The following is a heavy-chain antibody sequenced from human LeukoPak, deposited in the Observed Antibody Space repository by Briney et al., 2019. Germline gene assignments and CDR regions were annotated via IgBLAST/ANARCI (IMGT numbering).Heavy chain of an antibody. CDR1: GFPFGSYV. J-gene: IGHJ4*02. CDR2: INHNAEMI. V-gene: IGHV3-48*02. CDR3: ARDHDWAFDL. D-gene: IGHD3-9*01. Sequence: PGGSLRLSCEASGFPFGSYVMSWVRQAPGKGLEWIAYINHNAEMIFYTDFVKGRFTISRNNAKNSLYLQMNAMRYEDTAIYYCARDHDWAFDLWGQGTLVTVSS.